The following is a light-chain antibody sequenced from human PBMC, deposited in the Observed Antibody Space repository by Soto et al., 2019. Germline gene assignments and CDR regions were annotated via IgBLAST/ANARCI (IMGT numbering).Light chain of an antibody. V-gene: IGLV2-18*02. J-gene: IGLJ2*01. CDR2: EVR. CDR1: SSDIGAYNR. CDR3: SSYTSSNTLI. Sequence: SVLTQPPSVSGSPGQSVTISCTGTSSDIGAYNRVSWYQQPPGTAPKLMIYEVRDRTSGVPDRFSGSKSGNTASLTISGLQAEDEVDYYCSSYTSSNTLIFGGGTKLTVL.